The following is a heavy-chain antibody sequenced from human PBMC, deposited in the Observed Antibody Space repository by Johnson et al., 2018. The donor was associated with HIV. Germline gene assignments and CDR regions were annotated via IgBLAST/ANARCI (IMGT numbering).Heavy chain of an antibody. J-gene: IGHJ3*02. D-gene: IGHD1-26*01. CDR3: ARVRAGRENAFDI. CDR2: ISYDGTNK. Sequence: QVQLVESGGGVVQPGRSLRLSCAASGFTFSSYGMHWVRQAPGKGLEWVAVISYDGTNKYYADSVKGRFTISRDNSKNTLYLQMNSPRVDDTAIYYCARVRAGRENAFDIWGQGTMVTVSS. CDR1: GFTFSSYG. V-gene: IGHV3-30*03.